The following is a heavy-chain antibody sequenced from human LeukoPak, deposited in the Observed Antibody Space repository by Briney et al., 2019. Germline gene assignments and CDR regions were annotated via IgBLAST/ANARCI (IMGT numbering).Heavy chain of an antibody. CDR2: INPNSGDT. CDR3: ARGIGYDASGLNWFDS. V-gene: IGHV1-2*02. J-gene: IGHJ5*01. D-gene: IGHD3-22*01. Sequence: ASVKVSCKTPGYTFVAYYVHWVRQAPGQGLEWMGWINPNSGDTNYAQKFQGRVTMTRDTSISTAYMELSRLRSDDTAVYYCARGIGYDASGLNWFDSWGQGNLVIVSS. CDR1: GYTFVAYY.